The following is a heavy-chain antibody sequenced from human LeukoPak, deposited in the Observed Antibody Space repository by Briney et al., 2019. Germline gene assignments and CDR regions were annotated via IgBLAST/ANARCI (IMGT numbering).Heavy chain of an antibody. V-gene: IGHV4-39*01. Sequence: PSETLSLTCTVSGGSISSSSYYWGWIRQPPGKGLEWIGSIYYSGSTYYNPSPKSRVTISVDTSKNQFSLKLSSVTAADTAVYYCARVPGGYDFWSGYLMIDYWGQGTLVTVSS. CDR3: ARVPGGYDFWSGYLMIDY. CDR2: IYYSGST. J-gene: IGHJ4*02. CDR1: GGSISSSSYY. D-gene: IGHD3-3*01.